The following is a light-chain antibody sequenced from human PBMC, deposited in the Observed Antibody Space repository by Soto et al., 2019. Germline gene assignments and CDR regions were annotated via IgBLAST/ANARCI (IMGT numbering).Light chain of an antibody. CDR1: QSISDT. CDR2: GAS. V-gene: IGKV3-15*01. CDR3: QQYNNWPIT. J-gene: IGKJ5*01. Sequence: IVLTHSPGSLSLSPLDRATLSFMASQSISDTLAWYQQKPGQAPRLLIHGASTRATGFPARFSGSGSGTDFTLTISSLQSEDFAVYYCQQYNNWPITFGQGTRLEIK.